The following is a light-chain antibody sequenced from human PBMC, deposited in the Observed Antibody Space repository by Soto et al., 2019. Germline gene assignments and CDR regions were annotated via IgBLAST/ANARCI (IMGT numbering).Light chain of an antibody. V-gene: IGKV3-15*01. CDR2: GAS. CDR3: HQYNNWRNT. J-gene: IGKJ2*01. Sequence: EIVMTQSPATLSVSPGERATLSCRASQSVSSNLAWYQQKPGQAPRLLIYGASTRATGIPARFSGSGSGTEFTLTISSLQSEDFAVYYCHQYNNWRNTFGQGTKLEI. CDR1: QSVSSN.